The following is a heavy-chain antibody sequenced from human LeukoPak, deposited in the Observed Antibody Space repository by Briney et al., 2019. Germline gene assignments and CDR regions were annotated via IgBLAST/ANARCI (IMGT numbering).Heavy chain of an antibody. CDR3: ARHMTTVTFGVQLGFDP. V-gene: IGHV4-30-2*01. Sequence: SQTLSFACSGSGGTISSGGYYWSWIRQPPGKGLGWIGYNYNRGSTHYNPSLKSRVTISVDTSKNQFSLKLSSVTAADTAVYYCARHMTTVTFGVQLGFDPWGQGTLVTGSS. J-gene: IGHJ5*02. CDR2: NYNRGST. D-gene: IGHD4-17*01. CDR1: GGTISSGGYY.